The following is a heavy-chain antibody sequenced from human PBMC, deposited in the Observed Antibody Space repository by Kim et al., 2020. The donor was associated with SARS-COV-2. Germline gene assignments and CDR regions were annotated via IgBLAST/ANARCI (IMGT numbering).Heavy chain of an antibody. V-gene: IGHV3-9*01. D-gene: IGHD4-17*01. CDR1: GFTFGDYA. J-gene: IGHJ6*04. Sequence: GGSLRLSCAASGFTFGDYAMHWVRQPPGKGLEWVSGINWNSGNIGYADSVKGRFTISRDNAKNSLYLQMNSLRAEDTALYYCAKGYGYGDVWGKGTTVTVSS. CDR2: INWNSGNI. CDR3: AKGYGYGDV.